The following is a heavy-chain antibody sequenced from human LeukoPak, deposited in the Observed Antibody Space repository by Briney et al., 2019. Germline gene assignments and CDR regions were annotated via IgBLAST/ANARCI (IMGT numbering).Heavy chain of an antibody. V-gene: IGHV1-69*13. CDR3: ATSFPDLIPEWELPYYFDY. J-gene: IGHJ4*02. CDR2: IIPIFGTA. Sequence: SVKVSCKASGGTFSSYAISWVRQAPGQGLEWMGGIIPIFGTANYAQKFQGRVTITADESTSTAYMELSSLRSEDTAVYYCATSFPDLIPEWELPYYFDYWGQGTLVTVSS. D-gene: IGHD1-26*01. CDR1: GGTFSSYA.